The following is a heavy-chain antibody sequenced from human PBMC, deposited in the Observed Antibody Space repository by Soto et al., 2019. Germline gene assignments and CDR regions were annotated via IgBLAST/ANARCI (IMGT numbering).Heavy chain of an antibody. CDR3: ARGGTPIDY. V-gene: IGHV1-18*01. J-gene: IGHJ4*02. D-gene: IGHD3-16*01. CDR1: GYTFTNFG. CDR2: ISAYNGNT. Sequence: QVQLVQSGVEVKKPGASVKVSCKASGYTFTNFGISWVRQAPGQGLEWMGWISAYNGNTNYAQNCQGRVTMTTDTSTSTADMELRSLRSDDTAVYYSARGGTPIDYWGQGTLVTVSS.